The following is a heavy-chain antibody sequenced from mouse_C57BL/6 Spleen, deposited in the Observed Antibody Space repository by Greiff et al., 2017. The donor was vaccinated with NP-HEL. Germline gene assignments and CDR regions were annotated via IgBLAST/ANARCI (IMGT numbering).Heavy chain of an antibody. CDR1: GYTFTSYW. J-gene: IGHJ4*01. Sequence: VQLQQSGAELVKPGASVKLSCKASGYTFTSYWMQWVKQRPGQGLEWIGEIDPSDSYTNYNQKFKGKATLTVDTSSSTAYMQLSSLTSEDSAVYYCAREAQHYAMDYWGQGTSVTVSS. CDR3: AREAQHYAMDY. D-gene: IGHD3-2*02. V-gene: IGHV1-50*01. CDR2: IDPSDSYT.